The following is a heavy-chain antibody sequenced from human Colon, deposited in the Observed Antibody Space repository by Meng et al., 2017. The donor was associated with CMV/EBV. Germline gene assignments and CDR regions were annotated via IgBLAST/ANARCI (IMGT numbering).Heavy chain of an antibody. CDR2: IGTAADT. CDR3: AKGLQYSDFWGVDY. D-gene: IGHD3-3*01. J-gene: IGHJ4*02. Sequence: GGSLRLSCAASGFTFSSYDMHWVRQATGKGLEWVAAIGTAADTYYPGSVRGRFTISRENAKNSLYLQMNSLRAGDTAVYYCAKGLQYSDFWGVDYWGQGTLVTVSS. V-gene: IGHV3-13*01. CDR1: GFTFSSYD.